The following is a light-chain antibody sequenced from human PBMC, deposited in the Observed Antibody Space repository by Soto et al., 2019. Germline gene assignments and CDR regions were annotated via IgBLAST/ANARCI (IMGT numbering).Light chain of an antibody. CDR2: WAS. Sequence: DIVMSQSPDSLAVSLGERATINCKSSQIIIYSSNNKNSLSWFQQKPGRPPKLLIYWASTRESGVPDRFSGSGSGTDFTLTISSLQAEDVAVYYCQQYYSAPYTFGQGTKLEIK. CDR3: QQYYSAPYT. V-gene: IGKV4-1*01. J-gene: IGKJ2*01. CDR1: QIIIYSSNNKNS.